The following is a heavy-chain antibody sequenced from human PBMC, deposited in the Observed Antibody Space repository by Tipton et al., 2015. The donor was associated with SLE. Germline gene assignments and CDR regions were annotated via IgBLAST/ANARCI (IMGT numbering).Heavy chain of an antibody. Sequence: TLSLTCTVSGGSISSSSYYWAWIRQPPGKGLEWIGHIFHIGSAYYNPSLKSRVTISIDTSTNQFSLKVKSVTAADTAVYYCAREGEKAGEDFWGPGMLVTVSS. CDR3: AREGEKAGEDF. CDR1: GGSISSSSYY. J-gene: IGHJ4*02. V-gene: IGHV4-39*07. CDR2: IFHIGSA. D-gene: IGHD3-16*01.